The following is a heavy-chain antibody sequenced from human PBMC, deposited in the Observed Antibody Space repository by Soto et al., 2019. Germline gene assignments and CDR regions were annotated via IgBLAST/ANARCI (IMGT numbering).Heavy chain of an antibody. Sequence: QVQLVQSGAEVKKPGASVKVSCKASGYTFTGYYMHWVRQAPGQGLEWMGWINPNSGGTNYAQKFQGRVTMTRDTSISTAYMELSRLRSDETAVYYCARGPDTAMVKTWFDPWGQGTLVTVSS. CDR1: GYTFTGYY. V-gene: IGHV1-2*02. J-gene: IGHJ5*02. CDR3: ARGPDTAMVKTWFDP. CDR2: INPNSGGT. D-gene: IGHD5-18*01.